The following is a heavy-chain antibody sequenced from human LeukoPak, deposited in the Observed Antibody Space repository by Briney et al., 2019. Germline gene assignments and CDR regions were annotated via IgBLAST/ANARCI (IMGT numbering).Heavy chain of an antibody. CDR2: ISYDGITK. Sequence: GGSLRLSCAASGFTFSTYSLHWVRQAPGRGLEWVANISYDGITKNYADSVKGRFTISRDNSKSTLYMQMNSLRVDDTAVYYCARGLRYSTGWYYFDWWGQGTLVTVSS. V-gene: IGHV3-30*04. J-gene: IGHJ4*02. CDR1: GFTFSTYS. D-gene: IGHD6-19*01. CDR3: ARGLRYSTGWYYFDW.